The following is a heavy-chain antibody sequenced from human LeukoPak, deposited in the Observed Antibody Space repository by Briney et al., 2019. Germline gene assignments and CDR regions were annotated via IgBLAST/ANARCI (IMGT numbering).Heavy chain of an antibody. CDR1: GGSISGFY. CDR3: AKFGLYYNMDV. D-gene: IGHD3-16*01. J-gene: IGHJ6*02. Sequence: SETLSLTCAVSGGSISGFYWTWIRQPLGKGLEFIGQIHYSGSTDYNPSLKSRITMSVDTSKNQFFLSLNSVTAADTAVYYCAKFGLYYNMDVWGQGTTVTVSS. CDR2: IHYSGST. V-gene: IGHV4-59*03.